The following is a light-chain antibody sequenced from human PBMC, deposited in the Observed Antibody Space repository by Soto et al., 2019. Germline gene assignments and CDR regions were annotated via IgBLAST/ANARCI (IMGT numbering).Light chain of an antibody. V-gene: IGKV3-20*01. Sequence: EIVLTQSPGTLSLSPGDGATLSCRARQSVSSNYLAWYQLKPGQAPRLLIYGASIRATGIPDRFSGSGSETDFTLTIRRLEPEDFAMYFWHQYGSSPRTFGKGTKVEIK. J-gene: IGKJ1*01. CDR3: HQYGSSPRT. CDR1: QSVSSNY. CDR2: GAS.